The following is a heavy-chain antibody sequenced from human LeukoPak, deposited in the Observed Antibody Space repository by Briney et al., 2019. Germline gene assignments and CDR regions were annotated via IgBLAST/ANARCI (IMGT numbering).Heavy chain of an antibody. V-gene: IGHV3-7*01. J-gene: IGHJ6*03. CDR1: GFTFSSYA. CDR2: IKQDGSEK. Sequence: GGSLRLSCAASGFTFSSYAMSWVRQAPGKGLEWVANIKQDGSEKYYVDSVKGRFTISRDNAKNSLYLQMNSLGAEDTAVYYCARRTDGDYVLYYYYYMDVWGKGTTVTVSS. CDR3: ARRTDGDYVLYYYYYMDV. D-gene: IGHD4-17*01.